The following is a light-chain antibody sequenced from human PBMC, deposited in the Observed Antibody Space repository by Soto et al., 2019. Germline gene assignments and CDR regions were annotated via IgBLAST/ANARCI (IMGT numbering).Light chain of an antibody. CDR3: HQYGSSPPGT. J-gene: IGKJ4*01. Sequence: EIVLTQSPGTLSLSPGERATLSCRASQSVSSSYFAWYQQKPGQAPRLLIYGASSRATGIPDRFSGSGSVTDFTLTISRLEPEDFAVYYCHQYGSSPPGTFGGGTKVEIK. CDR2: GAS. V-gene: IGKV3-20*01. CDR1: QSVSSSY.